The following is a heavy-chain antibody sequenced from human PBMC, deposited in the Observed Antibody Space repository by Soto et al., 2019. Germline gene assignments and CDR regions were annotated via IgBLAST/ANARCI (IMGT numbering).Heavy chain of an antibody. Sequence: SETLSLSCAVSGGSISSSNWWSWVRQPPGKGLEWIGEIYHSGSTNYNPSLKSRVTISVDKSKNQFSLKLSSVTAADTAVYYRARRPRGCSSTSCYTPMDVWGQGTTVTVS. CDR2: IYHSGST. CDR1: GGSISSSNW. V-gene: IGHV4-4*02. D-gene: IGHD2-2*02. J-gene: IGHJ6*02. CDR3: ARRPRGCSSTSCYTPMDV.